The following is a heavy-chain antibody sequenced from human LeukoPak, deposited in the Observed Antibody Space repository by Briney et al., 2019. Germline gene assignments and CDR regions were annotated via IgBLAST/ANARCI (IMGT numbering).Heavy chain of an antibody. V-gene: IGHV3-7*01. CDR1: GFTFSSYW. CDR2: IKQDGSEK. CDR3: ARDSSSWYPHYYYGMDV. J-gene: IGHJ6*02. Sequence: GGSLRLSCAASGFTFSSYWMSGVRQAPGKGLEWVANIKQDGSEKYYVDSVKGRFTISRDNAKNSLYLQMNSLRAEDTAVYYCARDSSSWYPHYYYGMDVWGQGTTVTVSS. D-gene: IGHD6-13*01.